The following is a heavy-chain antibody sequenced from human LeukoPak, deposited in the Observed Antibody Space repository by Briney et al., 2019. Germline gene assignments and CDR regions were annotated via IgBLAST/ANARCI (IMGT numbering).Heavy chain of an antibody. D-gene: IGHD6-13*01. Sequence: KPSETLSLTCTVSGGSISSSSYYWGWIRQPPGKGLEWIGSIYYSGSTYYSPSLKSRVTISVDTSKNQFSLKLSSVTAADTAVYYCARIGSSWSHPYNWFDPWGQGTLVTVSS. J-gene: IGHJ5*02. V-gene: IGHV4-39*01. CDR3: ARIGSSWSHPYNWFDP. CDR2: IYYSGST. CDR1: GGSISSSSYY.